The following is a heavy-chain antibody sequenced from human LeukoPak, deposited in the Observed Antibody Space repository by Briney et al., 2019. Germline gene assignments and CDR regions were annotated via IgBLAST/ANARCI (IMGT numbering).Heavy chain of an antibody. J-gene: IGHJ6*03. CDR2: INPSGGST. CDR3: ARDPHYYGSGSYGYYYMDV. D-gene: IGHD3-10*01. Sequence: GASVKVSCKASGYTFTSYYMHWVRQAPGQGLEWMGIINPSGGSTSYAQKFQGRVTMTRDTSTSTVYMELSSLRSDDTAVYYCARDPHYYGSGSYGYYYMDVWGKGTTVTISS. CDR1: GYTFTSYY. V-gene: IGHV1-46*01.